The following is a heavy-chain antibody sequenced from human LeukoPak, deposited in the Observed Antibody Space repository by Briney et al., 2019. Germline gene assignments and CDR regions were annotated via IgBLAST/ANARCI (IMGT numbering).Heavy chain of an antibody. Sequence: PSETLSLTCTVSGASISSYYWSWIRQPPGKGLEWIGRIYTSAIISGNTNYNPSLKSRVTISVDTSKNQFSLKLSSVTAADTAVYYCARAGGWERNWNYFPFYFDYWGQGTLVTVSS. CDR3: ARAGGWERNWNYFPFYFDY. J-gene: IGHJ4*02. CDR2: IYTSAIISGNT. V-gene: IGHV4-4*07. D-gene: IGHD1-7*01. CDR1: GASISSYY.